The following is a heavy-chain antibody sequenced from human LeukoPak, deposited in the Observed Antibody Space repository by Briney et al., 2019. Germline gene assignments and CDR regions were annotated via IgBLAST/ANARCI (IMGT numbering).Heavy chain of an antibody. CDR3: ASYCSGGSRYSELGSLVSDY. J-gene: IGHJ4*02. D-gene: IGHD2-15*01. V-gene: IGHV4-38-2*02. Sequence: PSETLSLTCTVSGYSISSGYYWGWIRQPPGKGLEWIGSIYHSGSTYYNPSLKSRVTISVDTSKNQFSLKLSSVTAADTAVYYCASYCSGGSRYSELGSLVSDYWGQGTLVTVSS. CDR1: GYSISSGYY. CDR2: IYHSGST.